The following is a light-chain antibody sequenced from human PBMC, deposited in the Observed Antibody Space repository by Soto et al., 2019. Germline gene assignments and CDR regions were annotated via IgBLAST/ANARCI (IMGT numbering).Light chain of an antibody. Sequence: EIVMTPSTATLSVSPGERATRSCRASQSVRRNLAWYQQKPGQAPRLLIYDVSTRATDIPARFSGSGSGTEFTLTISSLQSEDFAVYYCQQYGSSPPITFGQGTRLEIK. J-gene: IGKJ5*01. V-gene: IGKV3-15*01. CDR1: QSVRRN. CDR2: DVS. CDR3: QQYGSSPPIT.